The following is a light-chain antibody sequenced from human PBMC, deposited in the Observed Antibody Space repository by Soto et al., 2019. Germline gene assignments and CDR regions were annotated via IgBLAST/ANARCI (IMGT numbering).Light chain of an antibody. V-gene: IGKV1-39*01. CDR1: QSISTY. J-gene: IGKJ2*01. Sequence: DIPMTQSTSSLSASVGDRVTITCRASQSISTYLHWYQQKPGKAPELLIYATSDLQSGVPSRFSGRGSGTVFTLSISSLQPEDYATYFCQQTYSPVYSFGRGTKVDI. CDR2: ATS. CDR3: QQTYSPVYS.